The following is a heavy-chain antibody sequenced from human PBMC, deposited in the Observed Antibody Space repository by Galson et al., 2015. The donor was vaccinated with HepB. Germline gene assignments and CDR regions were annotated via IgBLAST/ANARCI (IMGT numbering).Heavy chain of an antibody. D-gene: IGHD4-17*01. Sequence: SLRLSCAASGFTFSSYAMSWVRQAPGKGLEWVSAISGSGGSTYYADSVKGRFTIYRDNSKNTLYLQMNSLRAEDTAVYYCAKASYGDYLNFDYWGQGTLVTVSS. J-gene: IGHJ4*02. CDR2: ISGSGGST. CDR1: GFTFSSYA. V-gene: IGHV3-23*01. CDR3: AKASYGDYLNFDY.